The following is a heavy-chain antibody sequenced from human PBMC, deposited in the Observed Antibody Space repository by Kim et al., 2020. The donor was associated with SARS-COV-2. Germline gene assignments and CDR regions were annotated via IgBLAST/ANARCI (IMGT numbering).Heavy chain of an antibody. D-gene: IGHD3-3*01. J-gene: IGHJ6*02. CDR3: VKGPLWSGVLYGMSV. Sequence: DSVKGRFTISRDNSKRPQYLQMSSLGAEDTAVYYCVKGPLWSGVLYGMSVWGQGTTVTVSS. V-gene: IGHV3-64D*09.